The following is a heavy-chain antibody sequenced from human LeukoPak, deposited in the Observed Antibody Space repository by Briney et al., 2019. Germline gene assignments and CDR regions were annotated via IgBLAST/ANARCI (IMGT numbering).Heavy chain of an antibody. CDR2: IYYSGST. V-gene: IGHV4-39*07. CDR3: ARDFHYYGSGSYYNNWFDP. Sequence: SETLSLTCTVSGGSISSSSYYWGWIRQPPGKGLEWIVSIYYSGSTYYNPSLKSRVTISVDTSKNQFSLKLSSVTAADTAVYYCARDFHYYGSGSYYNNWFDPWGQGTLVTVSS. CDR1: GGSISSSSYY. J-gene: IGHJ5*02. D-gene: IGHD3-10*01.